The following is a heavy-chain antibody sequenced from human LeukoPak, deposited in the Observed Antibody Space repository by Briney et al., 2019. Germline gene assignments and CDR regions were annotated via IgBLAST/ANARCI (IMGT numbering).Heavy chain of an antibody. J-gene: IGHJ4*02. CDR3: ARTRRGRIVVVVAATRPLDY. D-gene: IGHD2-15*01. V-gene: IGHV3-48*03. Sequence: GGSLRLSCAASGFTFSSYEMSWVRQAPGKGLEWVSYISSSGSTIYYADSVKGRFTISRDNAKNSLYLQMNSLRAEDTAVYYRARTRRGRIVVVVAATRPLDYWGQGTLVTVSS. CDR1: GFTFSSYE. CDR2: ISSSGSTI.